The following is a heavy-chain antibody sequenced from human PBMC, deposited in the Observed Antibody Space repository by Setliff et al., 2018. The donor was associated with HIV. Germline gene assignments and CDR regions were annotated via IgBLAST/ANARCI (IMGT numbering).Heavy chain of an antibody. J-gene: IGHJ4*02. CDR1: GGSISGYH. Sequence: PSETLSLTCTVSGGSISGYHWSWIRQPPGKGLEWIGYIFSSGSTNYNPSLKSRVTISVDTSKNQFSLRLSSVTAADTAMYYCARHVGISIGGTRGDFDCWGQGTLVTVSS. CDR2: IFSSGST. D-gene: IGHD6-13*01. V-gene: IGHV4-4*09. CDR3: ARHVGISIGGTRGDFDC.